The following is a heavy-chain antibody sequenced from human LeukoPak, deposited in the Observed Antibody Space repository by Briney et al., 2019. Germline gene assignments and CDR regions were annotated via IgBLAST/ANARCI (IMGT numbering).Heavy chain of an antibody. Sequence: GGSLRLSCEASGFTFSTYDMNWVRQAPGKGLEWVSNIGSGGSPIHYGASVKGRFTISRDTSKNTVSLQMNSLRAEDTAVYYCAGDKTTGGWYEFDYRGQGTLVTVSS. CDR3: AGDKTTGGWYEFDY. V-gene: IGHV3-48*03. D-gene: IGHD6-19*01. J-gene: IGHJ4*02. CDR1: GFTFSTYD. CDR2: IGSGGSPI.